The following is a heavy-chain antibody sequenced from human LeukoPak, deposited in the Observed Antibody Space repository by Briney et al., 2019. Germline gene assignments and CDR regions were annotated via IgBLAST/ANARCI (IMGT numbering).Heavy chain of an antibody. D-gene: IGHD1-26*01. Sequence: GGSLRLSCAASGFTFSSYEMNWVRQAPGKGLEWVSYISSSGSTIYYADSVKGRFTISRDNSKNTLFLQMNSLRAEDTAVYFCTTWVGAHFDFWGQGTLVTVSS. CDR3: TTWVGAHFDF. V-gene: IGHV3-48*03. J-gene: IGHJ4*02. CDR1: GFTFSSYE. CDR2: ISSSGSTI.